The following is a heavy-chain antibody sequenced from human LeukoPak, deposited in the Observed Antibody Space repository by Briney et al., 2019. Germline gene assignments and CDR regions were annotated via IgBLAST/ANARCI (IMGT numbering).Heavy chain of an antibody. D-gene: IGHD5-18*01. CDR3: ARIYTAMALGYYYYYYMDA. V-gene: IGHV1-8*03. J-gene: IGHJ6*03. CDR2: MNPNSGNT. CDR1: GYTFTSYD. Sequence: ASVKVSCKASGYTFTSYDINWVRQATGQGLEWMGWMNPNSGNTGYAQKFQGRVTITRNTSISTAYMELSSLRSEDTAVYYCARIYTAMALGYYYYYYMDAWGKRTTVTVSS.